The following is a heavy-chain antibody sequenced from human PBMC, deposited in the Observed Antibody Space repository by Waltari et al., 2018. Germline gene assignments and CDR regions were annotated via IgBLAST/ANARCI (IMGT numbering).Heavy chain of an antibody. CDR1: GFIFGNCN. CDR3: VKYSGFDYFFDY. CDR2: ISHDGSNK. J-gene: IGHJ4*02. V-gene: IGHV3-30*18. D-gene: IGHD5-12*01. Sequence: QFQLVESGGGVVQPGRSLRLSRAASGFIFGNCNMHWVRQTPGQGLKCVVAISHDGSNKDYADSVKSRFTVSRDNSNNTLYLQINSLRADDTGIYFCVKYSGFDYFFDYWGQGTLVTVSS.